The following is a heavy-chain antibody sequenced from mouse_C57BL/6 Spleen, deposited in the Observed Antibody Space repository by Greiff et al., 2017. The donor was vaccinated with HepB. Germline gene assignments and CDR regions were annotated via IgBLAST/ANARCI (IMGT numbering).Heavy chain of an antibody. CDR3: ARMGYGSSDGYFDV. CDR1: GFTFSDYG. D-gene: IGHD1-1*01. Sequence: EVHLVESGGGLVKPGGSLKLSCAASGFTFSDYGMHWVRQAPEKGLEWVAYISSGSSTIYYADTVKGRFTISRDNAKNTLFLQMTSLRSEDTAMYYCARMGYGSSDGYFDVWGTGTTVTVSS. V-gene: IGHV5-17*01. J-gene: IGHJ1*03. CDR2: ISSGSSTI.